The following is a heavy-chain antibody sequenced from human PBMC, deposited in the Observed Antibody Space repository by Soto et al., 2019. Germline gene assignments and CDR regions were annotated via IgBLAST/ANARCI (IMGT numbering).Heavy chain of an antibody. J-gene: IGHJ3*02. V-gene: IGHV4-31*03. CDR3: AGLFLPLYYLVGGGYFPVAFVI. CDR1: GGSISSGGYY. CDR2: IYYSGST. D-gene: IGHD2-21*01. Sequence: QVQLQESGPGLVKPSQTLSLTCTVSGGSISSGGYYWSWIRQHPGKGLEWIGYIYYSGSTYYNPSPRGGLTLPVAPSKNQFSLSLGLGLAAETAVYYGAGLFLPLYYLVGGGYFPVAFVIWGQGPRFTVLS.